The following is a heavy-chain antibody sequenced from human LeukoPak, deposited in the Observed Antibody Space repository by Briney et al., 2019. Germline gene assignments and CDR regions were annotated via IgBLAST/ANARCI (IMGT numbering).Heavy chain of an antibody. CDR3: ASGLYYDILTGPYADAFDI. Sequence: PSETLSLTCAVYGGSFSGYYWSWIRQPPGKGLEWIGEINHSGSTNYNPSLKSRVTISVDTSKNQFSLKLSSVTAADTAVYYCASGLYYDILTGPYADAFDIWGQGTMVTVSS. CDR1: GGSFSGYY. V-gene: IGHV4-34*01. D-gene: IGHD3-9*01. J-gene: IGHJ3*02. CDR2: INHSGST.